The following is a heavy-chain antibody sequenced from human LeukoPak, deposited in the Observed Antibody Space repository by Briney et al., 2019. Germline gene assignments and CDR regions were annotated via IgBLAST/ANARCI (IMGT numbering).Heavy chain of an antibody. CDR2: ISGSGSST. V-gene: IGHV3-23*01. J-gene: IGHJ4*02. D-gene: IGHD2-15*01. CDR3: AKDRYCSGGSCYSGFDY. CDR1: GFTFSSYA. Sequence: GASLRLSCAASGFTFSSYAMSWVRQAPGKGLEWVSAISGSGSSTYYADSVKGRFTISRDNSKNTLCLQMNSLRAEDTAVYYCAKDRYCSGGSCYSGFDYWGQGTLVTVSS.